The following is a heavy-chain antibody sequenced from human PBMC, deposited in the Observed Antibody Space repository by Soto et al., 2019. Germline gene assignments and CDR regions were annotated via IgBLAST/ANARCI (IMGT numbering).Heavy chain of an antibody. J-gene: IGHJ5*02. CDR3: AGPAAAGTENWFDP. CDR2: INHSEST. CDR1: GGSFSGYY. V-gene: IGHV4-34*01. Sequence: SETLSLTCAVYGGSFSGYYWSWIRQPPGKGLEWIGEINHSESTNYNPSLKRRVTISVDTTKNQFSLKLRSVTAADTSVYYCAGPAAAGTENWFDPWGQGTLVTVSS. D-gene: IGHD6-13*01.